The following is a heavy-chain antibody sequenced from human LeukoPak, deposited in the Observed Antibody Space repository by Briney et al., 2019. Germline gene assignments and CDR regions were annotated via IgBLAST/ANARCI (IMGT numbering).Heavy chain of an antibody. D-gene: IGHD3-22*01. CDR1: GFTVNTYI. Sequence: GSLRLSCVASGFTVNTYIMTWVRQVPGKGLEWVSSISGSGTETYYADSVKGRFTISRDNSNCTLYLQVSSLRAEDTAVYYCAKGADYGNYYFDPWGQGTLVTVFS. V-gene: IGHV3-23*01. CDR3: AKGADYGNYYFDP. J-gene: IGHJ5*02. CDR2: ISGSGTET.